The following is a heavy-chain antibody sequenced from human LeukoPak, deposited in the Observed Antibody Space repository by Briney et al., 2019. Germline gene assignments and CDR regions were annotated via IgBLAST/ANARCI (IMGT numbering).Heavy chain of an antibody. Sequence: GGSLRLSCAASGFTFSSYAMHWVRQAPGKGLEWVAVIWYDGSNKYYADSVKGRFTISRDNSKNSLYLQMNSLRTEDTAVYYCASYSSSWYVQDWFDPWGQGTLVTVSS. V-gene: IGHV3-33*08. CDR3: ASYSSSWYVQDWFDP. CDR2: IWYDGSNK. D-gene: IGHD6-13*01. J-gene: IGHJ5*02. CDR1: GFTFSSYA.